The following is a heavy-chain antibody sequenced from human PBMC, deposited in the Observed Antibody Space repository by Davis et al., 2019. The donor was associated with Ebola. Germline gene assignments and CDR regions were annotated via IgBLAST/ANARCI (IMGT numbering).Heavy chain of an antibody. J-gene: IGHJ6*04. D-gene: IGHD6-19*01. CDR2: ITSSGGST. CDR1: GFSFSSYA. V-gene: IGHV3-23*01. CDR3: AKGGSGWPSDYSYGLGV. Sequence: GESLKISCAASGFSFSSYAMTWARPVPGKGLEWVSAITSSGGSTYYGDSVKGRFTISRDNSKNTLYLQMNSLRVDDTAVYYCAKGGSGWPSDYSYGLGVWGKGTTVTVSS.